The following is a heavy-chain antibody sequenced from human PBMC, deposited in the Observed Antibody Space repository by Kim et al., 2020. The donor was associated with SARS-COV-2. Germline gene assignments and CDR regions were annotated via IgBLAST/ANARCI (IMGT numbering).Heavy chain of an antibody. V-gene: IGHV3-23*01. CDR1: GFTFSSYA. J-gene: IGHJ2*01. Sequence: GGSLRLSCAASGFTFSSYAMSWVRQAPGKGLEWVSAISGSGGSTYYADSVKGRFTISRDNSKNTLYLQMNSPRAEDTAVYYCAKEYTWSSSTSWVYWYFDLWGRGTLVTVSS. CDR3: AKEYTWSSSTSWVYWYFDL. D-gene: IGHD2-2*01. CDR2: ISGSGGST.